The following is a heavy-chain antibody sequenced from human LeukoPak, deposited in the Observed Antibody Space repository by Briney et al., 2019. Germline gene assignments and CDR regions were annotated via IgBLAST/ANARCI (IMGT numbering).Heavy chain of an antibody. V-gene: IGHV3-33*06. Sequence: PGGSLRLSCAASGFTFSSYGMHWVRQAPGKGLEWVAGIWYDGSNKYYADSVKGRFTISRDNSKNTLYLQMNRLRAEDTAVYYCAKSYDSSGYYDYYFDYWGQGTLVTVSS. CDR2: IWYDGSNK. J-gene: IGHJ4*02. CDR3: AKSYDSSGYYDYYFDY. CDR1: GFTFSSYG. D-gene: IGHD3-22*01.